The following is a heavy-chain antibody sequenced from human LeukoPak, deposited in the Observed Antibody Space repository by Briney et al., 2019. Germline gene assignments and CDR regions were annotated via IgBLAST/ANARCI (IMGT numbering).Heavy chain of an antibody. Sequence: PGGSLRLSCAASGFTFGSYGMHWVRQAPGKGLEWVAVISYDGSNKYYADSVKGRFTISRDNSKNTLYLQMNSLRAEDTAVYYCARAPLRFDSSWYAYFDYWGQGTLVTVSS. V-gene: IGHV3-30*03. CDR3: ARAPLRFDSSWYAYFDY. CDR1: GFTFGSYG. CDR2: ISYDGSNK. J-gene: IGHJ4*02. D-gene: IGHD6-13*01.